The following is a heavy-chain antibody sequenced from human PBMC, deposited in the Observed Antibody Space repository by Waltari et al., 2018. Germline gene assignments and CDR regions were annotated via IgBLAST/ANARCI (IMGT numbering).Heavy chain of an antibody. Sequence: QVQLQESGPGLVKPLETLSLTCTVSGGSISSYYWSWIRQPPGKGLEWIGYIYYSGSTNYNPSLKSRVTISVDTSKNQFSLKLSSVTAADAAVYYCARGDGTGKYGYWGQGTRVTVSS. J-gene: IGHJ4*02. CDR1: GGSISSYY. CDR2: IYYSGST. CDR3: ARGDGTGKYGY. V-gene: IGHV4-59*12. D-gene: IGHD1-1*01.